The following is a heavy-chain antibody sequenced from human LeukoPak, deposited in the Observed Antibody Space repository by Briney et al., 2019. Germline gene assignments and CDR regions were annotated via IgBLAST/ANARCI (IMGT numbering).Heavy chain of an antibody. D-gene: IGHD4-11*01. J-gene: IGHJ4*02. CDR1: GFSLRSSGVG. CDR3: ACRVDYDNYHQNYFDY. Sequence: VSGPTLVKPTQTLTLTCTFSGFSLRSSGVGVGWIRQPPGKALEWLAIIYWNDDKRYTPSLKSRLTISKDTSKNQVVLTMTNMDPVDTATYYCACRVDYDNYHQNYFDYWGQGTLVTVSS. V-gene: IGHV2-5*01. CDR2: IYWNDDK.